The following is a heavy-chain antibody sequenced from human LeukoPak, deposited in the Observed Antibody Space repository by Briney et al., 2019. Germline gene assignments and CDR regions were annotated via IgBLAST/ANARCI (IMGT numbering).Heavy chain of an antibody. CDR2: INVYSGST. V-gene: IGHV1-18*01. J-gene: IGHJ4*02. Sequence: ASVKVSCKASGYILSSYGIAWVRQAPGQGLEWMGWINVYSGSTNSAQKFQGRVTMTTDTSTNTAYMELSNLRFDDTATYYCARDGRYTWYFDFWGQGTLVTVSS. CDR3: ARDGRYTWYFDF. CDR1: GYILSSYG. D-gene: IGHD2-2*02.